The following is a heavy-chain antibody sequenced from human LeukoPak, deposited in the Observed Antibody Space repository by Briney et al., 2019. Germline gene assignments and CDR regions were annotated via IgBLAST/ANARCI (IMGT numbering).Heavy chain of an antibody. V-gene: IGHV3-48*01. J-gene: IGHJ6*03. CDR3: ARGSYDFWSGPPYYFYSYMDV. Sequence: GGSLRLSCAASGLTFSTYNMNWVRQAPGKGLEWVSYISRDSSTINYADSVKGRFTISRDNAKNSLYLQMNSLRAEDTAVYYCARGSYDFWSGPPYYFYSYMDVWGKGTTVSVSS. CDR1: GLTFSTYN. D-gene: IGHD3-3*01. CDR2: ISRDSSTI.